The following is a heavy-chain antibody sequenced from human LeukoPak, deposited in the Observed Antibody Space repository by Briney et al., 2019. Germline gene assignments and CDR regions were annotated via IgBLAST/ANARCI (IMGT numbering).Heavy chain of an antibody. CDR1: GGSFSGYY. CDR2: INHSGST. D-gene: IGHD5-24*01. V-gene: IGHV4-34*01. Sequence: SETLSLTCAVYGGSFSGYYWSWTRQPPGKGLEWIGEINHSGSTNYNPSLKSRVTISVDTSKNQFSLKLSSVTAADTAVYYCARVSVEMATTDAFDIWGQGTMVTVSS. CDR3: ARVSVEMATTDAFDI. J-gene: IGHJ3*02.